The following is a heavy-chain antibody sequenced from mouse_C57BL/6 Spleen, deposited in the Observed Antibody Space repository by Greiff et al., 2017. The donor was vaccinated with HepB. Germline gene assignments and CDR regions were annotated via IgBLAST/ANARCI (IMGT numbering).Heavy chain of an antibody. CDR2: IYPRDGST. CDR1: GYTFTSYD. V-gene: IGHV1-85*01. Sequence: LVESGPELVKPGASVKLSCKSSGYTFTSYDINWVKQRPGQGLEWIGWIYPRDGSTKYNEKFKGKATLTVDTSSSTAYMELHSLTSEDSAVYFCARLGYYGSGGAMDYWGQGTSVTVSS. D-gene: IGHD1-1*01. CDR3: ARLGYYGSGGAMDY. J-gene: IGHJ4*01.